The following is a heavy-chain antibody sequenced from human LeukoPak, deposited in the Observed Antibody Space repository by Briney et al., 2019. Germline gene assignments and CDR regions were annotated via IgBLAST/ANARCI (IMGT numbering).Heavy chain of an antibody. CDR3: ARAYDFWSGYYTGSFDI. CDR1: GGSISSGGYY. D-gene: IGHD3-3*01. J-gene: IGHJ3*02. CDR2: IYYSGST. V-gene: IGHV4-31*03. Sequence: SETPSLTCTVSGGSISSGGYYWSWIRQHPGKGLEWIGYIYYSGSTYYNPSLKSRVTISVDTSKNQFSLKLSSVTAADTAVYYCARAYDFWSGYYTGSFDIWGQGTMVTVSS.